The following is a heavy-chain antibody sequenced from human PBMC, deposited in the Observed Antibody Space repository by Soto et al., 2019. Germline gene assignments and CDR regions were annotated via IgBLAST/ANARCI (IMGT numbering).Heavy chain of an antibody. CDR2: IYYSGST. CDR1: GGSISSRRYY. J-gene: IGHJ5*02. CDR3: ARHVWAAAGTGWFDP. D-gene: IGHD6-13*01. V-gene: IGHV4-39*01. Sequence: PSETLSLTCTVSGGSISSRRYYWGWIRQPPGKGLEWIGSIYYSGSTYYNPSLKSRVTISVDTSKNQFSLKLSSVTAADTAVYYCARHVWAAAGTGWFDPWGQGTLVTVSS.